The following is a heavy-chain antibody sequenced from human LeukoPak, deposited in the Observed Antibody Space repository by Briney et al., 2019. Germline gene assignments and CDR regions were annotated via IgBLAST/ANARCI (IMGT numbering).Heavy chain of an antibody. V-gene: IGHV3-7*01. CDR2: IKQDGNEK. D-gene: IGHD5-12*01. CDR3: TRGGWLPDY. Sequence: TGGSLRLSCAASGFTFSSYWMSWVRQAPGKGLEWVANIKQDGNEKYYVDSVKGRFTISRDNAKNSLYLQMNSLRVEDTAIYYCTRGGWLPDYWGQGTLVTVSS. J-gene: IGHJ4*02. CDR1: GFTFSSYW.